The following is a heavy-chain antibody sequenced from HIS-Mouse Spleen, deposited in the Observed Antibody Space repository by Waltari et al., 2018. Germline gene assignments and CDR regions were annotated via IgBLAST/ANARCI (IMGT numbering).Heavy chain of an antibody. D-gene: IGHD6-13*01. V-gene: IGHV2-26*01. Sequence: QVTLKESGPVLVKPTETLTLTCTVSGFSLSNARMGVSWIRQPPGKALEWLAHLFSNDAKSYSTSLKSRLTISKENTKRQVGLTMTNMDPVDTATYYCARISLDIAAAGYWFGPWGQGTLVTVSS. CDR3: ARISLDIAAAGYWFGP. CDR2: LFSNDAK. J-gene: IGHJ5*02. CDR1: GFSLSNARMG.